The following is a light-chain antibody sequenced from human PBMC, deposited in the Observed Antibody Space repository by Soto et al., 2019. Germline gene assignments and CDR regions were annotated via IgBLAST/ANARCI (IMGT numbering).Light chain of an antibody. J-gene: IGKJ1*01. CDR1: QSVSSSS. V-gene: IGKV3-20*01. CDR2: DAS. CDR3: QQYGGSPRT. Sequence: EIVLTQSPGTLSLSPGERATLSCRASQSVSSSSLAWYQQKRGQAPRLLIHDASSRATGIPDRFSGSGSGTDFTLTISRLEPEDSAVYYCQQYGGSPRTFGQGTKVEVK.